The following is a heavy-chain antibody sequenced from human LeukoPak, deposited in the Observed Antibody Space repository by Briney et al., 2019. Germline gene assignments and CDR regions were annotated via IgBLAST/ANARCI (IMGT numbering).Heavy chain of an antibody. CDR1: GYTFTSYD. Sequence: GASVKVSCKASGYTFTSYDINWVRQATGQGLEWMGGIIPIFGTANYAQKFQGRVTITADESTSTAYMELSSLRSEDTAVYYCASDHTIFGVVNTNWFDPWGQGTLVTVSS. CDR2: IIPIFGTA. CDR3: ASDHTIFGVVNTNWFDP. V-gene: IGHV1-69*13. J-gene: IGHJ5*02. D-gene: IGHD3-3*01.